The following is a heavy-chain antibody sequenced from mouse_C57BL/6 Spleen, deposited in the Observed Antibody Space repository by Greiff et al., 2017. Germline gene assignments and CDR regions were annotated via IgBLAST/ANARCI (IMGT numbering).Heavy chain of an antibody. J-gene: IGHJ2*01. Sequence: EVQRVESGEGLVKPGGSLKLSCAASGFTFSSYAMSWVRQTPEKRLEWVAYISSGGDYFYYADTVKGRFTISRENARNTLYRQMSSLKSEDTAMYYCTRWYGNQGNFDYWGQGTTLTVSS. D-gene: IGHD2-10*02. CDR2: ISSGGDYF. CDR3: TRWYGNQGNFDY. V-gene: IGHV5-9-1*02. CDR1: GFTFSSYA.